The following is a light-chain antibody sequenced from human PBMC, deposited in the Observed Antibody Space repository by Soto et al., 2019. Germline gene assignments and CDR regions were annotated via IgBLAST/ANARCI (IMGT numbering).Light chain of an antibody. Sequence: QSVLTQPASVSGSPGQSISISCAGTSSDVGGCNYVSWYQQHPGKAPKLTIYQVSNRPSGVSNRFSGSKSGNTASLTISGLQAEDEADYYCSSYTSSSTRVFGTGTKVTVL. CDR1: SSDVGGCNY. CDR2: QVS. J-gene: IGLJ1*01. V-gene: IGLV2-14*01. CDR3: SSYTSSSTRV.